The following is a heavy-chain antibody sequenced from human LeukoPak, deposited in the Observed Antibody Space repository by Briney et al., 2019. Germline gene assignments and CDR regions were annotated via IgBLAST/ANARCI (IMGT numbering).Heavy chain of an antibody. V-gene: IGHV3-30-3*01. CDR3: ARTFKPWIQLWLLDY. J-gene: IGHJ4*02. D-gene: IGHD5-18*01. CDR2: ISYDGSNK. Sequence: GGSLRLSCAAPGFTFSSYAMHWVRQAPGKGLEWVAVISYDGSNKYYADSVKGRFTISRDNSKNTLYLQMNSLRAEDTAVYYCARTFKPWIQLWLLDYWGQGTLVTVPS. CDR1: GFTFSSYA.